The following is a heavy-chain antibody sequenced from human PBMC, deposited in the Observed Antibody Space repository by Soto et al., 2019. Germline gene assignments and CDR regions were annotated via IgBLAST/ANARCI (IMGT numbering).Heavy chain of an antibody. J-gene: IGHJ6*03. CDR1: GDSVSSNSAA. Sequence: SQTLSLTCAISGDSVSSNSAAWNWIRQSPSRGLEWLGRTYYRSKWYNDYAVSVKSRITINPDTSKNQFSLQLNSVTPEDTAVYYCARSRGPNEESPHYMDVWGKGTTVTVSS. CDR2: TYYRSKWYN. V-gene: IGHV6-1*01. CDR3: ARSRGPNEESPHYMDV.